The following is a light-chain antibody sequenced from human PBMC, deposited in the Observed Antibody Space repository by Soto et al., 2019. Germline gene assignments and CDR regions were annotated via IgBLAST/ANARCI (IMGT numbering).Light chain of an antibody. CDR2: DVS. Sequence: QSALTQPRSVSGSPGQSVTISCTGTSSDVGGYNYVSWYQQHPGKAPKLMIYDVSKRPSGVPDRFSGSKSGTTASLTISGLQAEDEADYYCCSYAGRTGVFGTGTKVTVL. J-gene: IGLJ1*01. V-gene: IGLV2-11*01. CDR1: SSDVGGYNY. CDR3: CSYAGRTGV.